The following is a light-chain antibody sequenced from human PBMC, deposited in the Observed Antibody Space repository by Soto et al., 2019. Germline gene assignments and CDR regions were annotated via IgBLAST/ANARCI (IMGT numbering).Light chain of an antibody. Sequence: DIVMTQSPLSLPVTPGEPASISCRSSQSLLHSSGRYYLDWYLQKPGQSPQLLIYLGSHRASGVXDXXRGSGSGTDFTLTISRVEAEDVGIYYCIQALQTPFTFGGGTRVEIK. V-gene: IGKV2-28*01. CDR3: IQALQTPFT. J-gene: IGKJ4*01. CDR1: QSLLHSSGRYY. CDR2: LGS.